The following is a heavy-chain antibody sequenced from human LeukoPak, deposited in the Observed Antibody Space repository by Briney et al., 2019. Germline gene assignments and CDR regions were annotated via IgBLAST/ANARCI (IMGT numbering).Heavy chain of an antibody. CDR2: ISGSGGST. CDR3: AKDRDYYDSSGYYYVTAEYFQH. Sequence: PWGYLRLSCAASGFTFSSYAMSWVRQAPGQGLEWVSAISGSGGSTYYADAVKGQFTISRDNSKNTLYLQMNSLRAEDTAVYYCAKDRDYYDSSGYYYVTAEYFQHWGQGTLVTVSS. J-gene: IGHJ1*01. V-gene: IGHV3-23*01. D-gene: IGHD3-22*01. CDR1: GFTFSSYA.